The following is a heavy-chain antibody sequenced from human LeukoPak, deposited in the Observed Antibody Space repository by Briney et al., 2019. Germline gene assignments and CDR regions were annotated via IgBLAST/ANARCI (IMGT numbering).Heavy chain of an antibody. V-gene: IGHV4-59*01. Sequence: PSETLSLTCTVSGYSIKNYYWSWIRQSPGKGLEWIGYIYHSGNTNYNPSLKSRLTMSIDTSKNQFSLNLNSVTAADTAVYYCARGNYGSGSYYVVDFDYWGQGTLVTVSS. CDR1: GYSIKNYY. CDR3: ARGNYGSGSYYVVDFDY. CDR2: IYHSGNT. J-gene: IGHJ4*02. D-gene: IGHD3-10*01.